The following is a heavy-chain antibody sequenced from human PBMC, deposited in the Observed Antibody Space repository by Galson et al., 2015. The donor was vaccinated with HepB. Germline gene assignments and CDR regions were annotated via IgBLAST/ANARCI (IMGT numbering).Heavy chain of an antibody. D-gene: IGHD3-9*01. J-gene: IGHJ4*02. CDR2: IRWNSGSI. CDR3: AKGAYSDIFTYYYPFDY. CDR1: GFTFDDYA. V-gene: IGHV3-9*01. Sequence: SLRLSCAASGFTFDDYAMHWVRQAPGKGLEWVSGIRWNSGSIGYADSVKGRFTISRVNAKNSLYLQMNSLRAEDTALYYCAKGAYSDIFTYYYPFDYWGQGTLVTVSS.